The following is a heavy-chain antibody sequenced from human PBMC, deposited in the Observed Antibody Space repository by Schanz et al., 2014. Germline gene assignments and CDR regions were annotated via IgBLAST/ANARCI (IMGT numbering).Heavy chain of an antibody. J-gene: IGHJ4*02. CDR2: LSGSGGST. CDR1: GFTFSSYA. V-gene: IGHV3-23*01. CDR3: AKQIHYDILTVTRN. Sequence: EVQLLESGGGLVQPGGSLRLSCAASGFTFSSYAMSWVRQAPGKGLEWVSALSGSGGSTYYADSVKGRFTISRDNSKNTLYLQMNSRRAEDTAVYYCAKQIHYDILTVTRNCGQGTLVTVSS. D-gene: IGHD3-9*01.